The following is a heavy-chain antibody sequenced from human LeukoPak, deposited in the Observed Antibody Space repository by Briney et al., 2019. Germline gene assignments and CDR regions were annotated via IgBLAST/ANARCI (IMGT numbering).Heavy chain of an antibody. D-gene: IGHD1-26*01. CDR3: AKGAVGASKRHYFDF. Sequence: GGSLRLSCTASGFSFSSYAMSWVRQAPGKGLEWISAISAAGVSSEYADSVKGRFTISRDNSRNTLYVQMNSLRAEDTALYYCAKGAVGASKRHYFDFWGQGTLVTVSS. V-gene: IGHV3-23*01. CDR1: GFSFSSYA. CDR2: ISAAGVSS. J-gene: IGHJ4*02.